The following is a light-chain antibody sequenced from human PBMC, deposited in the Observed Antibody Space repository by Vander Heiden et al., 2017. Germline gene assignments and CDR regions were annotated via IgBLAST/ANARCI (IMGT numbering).Light chain of an antibody. Sequence: QSVLPQPPSVSGAPGQTVTISCTGSSSNIGAGYDVPWYRHLPGTAPKLLIYGNNNRLFDVPDRFSGSKSGTSLFLAITGLQAEDEADYYCQSFDNTLNGWVSGGGTKLTVL. J-gene: IGLJ3*02. CDR3: QSFDNTLNGWV. V-gene: IGLV1-40*01. CDR2: GNN. CDR1: SSNIGAGYD.